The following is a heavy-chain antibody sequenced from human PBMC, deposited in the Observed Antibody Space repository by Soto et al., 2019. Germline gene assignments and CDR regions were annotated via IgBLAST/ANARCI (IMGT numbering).Heavy chain of an antibody. V-gene: IGHV6-1*01. CDR2: TYYRSKWYN. J-gene: IGHJ6*02. CDR3: ARDRAARPDYYYYGMDV. D-gene: IGHD6-6*01. CDR1: GDSVSSNSAA. Sequence: SQTLSLPCGISGDSVSSNSAAWNWIRQSPSRGLEWLGRTYYRSKWYNDYAVSVKSRITINPDTSKNQFSLQLNSVTPEDTAVYYCARDRAARPDYYYYGMDVWGQGTTVTVSS.